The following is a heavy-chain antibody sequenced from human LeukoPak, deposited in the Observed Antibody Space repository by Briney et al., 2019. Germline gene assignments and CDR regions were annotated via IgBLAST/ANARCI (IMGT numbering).Heavy chain of an antibody. CDR1: GFTFSSYW. D-gene: IGHD3-10*01. Sequence: PGGSLRLSCAASGFTFSSYWMHWVRQVPGKGLVWVPRINSDGSSTSYADSVKGRFTISRDNAKNTLYVQMNSLRAEDTAVYYCSTDSGHAFDIWGRGTMVTVSS. V-gene: IGHV3-74*01. CDR3: STDSGHAFDI. CDR2: INSDGSST. J-gene: IGHJ3*02.